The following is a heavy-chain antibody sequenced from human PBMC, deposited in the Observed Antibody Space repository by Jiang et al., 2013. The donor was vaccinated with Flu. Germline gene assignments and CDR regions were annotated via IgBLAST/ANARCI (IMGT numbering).Heavy chain of an antibody. Sequence: AVISYDGSNKYYADSVKGRFAISRDNSKNTLYLQMSSLRSEDTAVYYCATNFRSASKGGYDFYWYFDLWGRGTLVTVSS. CDR3: ATNFRSASKGGYDFYWYFDL. CDR2: ISYDGSNK. D-gene: IGHD5-12*01. J-gene: IGHJ2*01. V-gene: IGHV3-30*09.